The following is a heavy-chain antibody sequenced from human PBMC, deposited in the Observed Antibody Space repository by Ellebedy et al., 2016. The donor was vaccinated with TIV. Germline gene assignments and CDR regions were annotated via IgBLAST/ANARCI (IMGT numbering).Heavy chain of an antibody. CDR1: GFTFSTYP. J-gene: IGHJ4*02. D-gene: IGHD1-20*01. CDR2: ISGSADSI. V-gene: IGHV3-23*01. Sequence: PGGSLRLSCAASGFTFSTYPMTWVRQAPGKGLEWVSTISGSADSIYYADSVKGRFTISRESSGNTLYLQMHSLRAEDTAIHYCAKDPITPASFVYFDYWGQGTLVTVSS. CDR3: AKDPITPASFVYFDY.